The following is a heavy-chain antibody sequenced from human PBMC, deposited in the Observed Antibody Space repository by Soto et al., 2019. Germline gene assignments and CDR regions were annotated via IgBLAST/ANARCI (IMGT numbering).Heavy chain of an antibody. D-gene: IGHD2-21*01. CDR2: TYYRSQWYH. J-gene: IGHJ3*02. V-gene: IGHV6-1*02. CDR3: ARERGFLSEAFDI. Sequence: QVQLQQSGPGLVKPSQTLSLTCAISGDSVSSNSAAWNWIRQSPSRGLEWLGRTYYRSQWYHCYAPFVKSRITLNPDTSKNHFSLHLNSVAPEDTAVYYCARERGFLSEAFDIWGRGTMVTVSS. CDR1: GDSVSSNSAA.